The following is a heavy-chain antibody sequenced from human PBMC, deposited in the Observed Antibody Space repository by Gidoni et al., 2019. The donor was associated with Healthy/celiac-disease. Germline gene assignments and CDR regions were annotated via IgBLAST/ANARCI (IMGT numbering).Heavy chain of an antibody. Sequence: EVQLVQSGAEVKKPGESLRISCKGSGYSFTSSWISWVRQMPGKGLEWMGRIDCSDSYTNYSPSFQGHVTILADKSISTAYLQWSSLRASDNAMYYCARRRDGYNFDYWGQGTLVTVSS. CDR3: ARRRDGYNFDY. J-gene: IGHJ4*02. D-gene: IGHD5-12*01. CDR1: GYSFTSSW. CDR2: IDCSDSYT. V-gene: IGHV5-10-1*03.